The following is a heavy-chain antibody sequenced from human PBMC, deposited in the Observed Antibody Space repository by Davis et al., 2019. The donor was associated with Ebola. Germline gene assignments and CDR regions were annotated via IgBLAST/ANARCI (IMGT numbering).Heavy chain of an antibody. CDR3: TRGLTGGQYYFDY. CDR2: IRSKNYDGTT. D-gene: IGHD3-9*01. CDR1: GFNFGDYA. V-gene: IGHV3-49*04. Sequence: GSLRLSCTTSGFNFGDYALNWVRQAPGKGLEWVGLIRSKNYDGTTENAASVKGRFTISRDDSKSIAYLQMNSLKAEDTAVYYCTRGLTGGQYYFDYWGQGTLVIVSS. J-gene: IGHJ4*02.